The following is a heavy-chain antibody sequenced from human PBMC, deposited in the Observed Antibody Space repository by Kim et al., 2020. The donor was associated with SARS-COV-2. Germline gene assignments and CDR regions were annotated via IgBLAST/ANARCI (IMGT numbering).Heavy chain of an antibody. Sequence: ASVKVSCKASGYTFTSYAMHWVRQAPGQRLEWMGWINAGNGNTKYSQKFQGRVTITRDTSASTAYMELSSLRSEDTAVYYCARGGTMIVVANHDAFDIWGQGTMVTVSS. J-gene: IGHJ3*02. CDR2: INAGNGNT. V-gene: IGHV1-3*01. CDR3: ARGGTMIVVANHDAFDI. CDR1: GYTFTSYA. D-gene: IGHD3-22*01.